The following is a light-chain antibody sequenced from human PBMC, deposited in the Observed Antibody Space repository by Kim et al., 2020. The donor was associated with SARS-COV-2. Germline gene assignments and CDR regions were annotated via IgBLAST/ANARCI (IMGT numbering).Light chain of an antibody. CDR1: NIGSKS. CDR2: YDS. Sequence: SYELTQPPSVSVAPGKTARITCGGNNIGSKSVHWYQQKPGQPPVLVIYYDSDRPSGIPERFSGSNSGNTATLTISRVEAGDEADYYCQVWDSSSDLVVFGGGTQLTVL. V-gene: IGLV3-21*04. CDR3: QVWDSSSDLVV. J-gene: IGLJ2*01.